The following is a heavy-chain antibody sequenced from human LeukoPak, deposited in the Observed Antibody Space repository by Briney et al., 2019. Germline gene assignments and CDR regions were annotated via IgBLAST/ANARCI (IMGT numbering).Heavy chain of an antibody. CDR2: TYYRSKWYN. J-gene: IGHJ5*02. V-gene: IGHV6-1*01. CDR3: AKLGDSST. Sequence: SQTLSLTCAISGDSVSSNSAAWSWIRQSPSRGLEWLRRTYYRSKWYNDYAVSVKSRIIINPDTSKNQFSLQLNSVTPEDTAVYYCAKLGDSSTWGQGTLVTVSS. D-gene: IGHD6-19*01. CDR1: GDSVSSNSAA.